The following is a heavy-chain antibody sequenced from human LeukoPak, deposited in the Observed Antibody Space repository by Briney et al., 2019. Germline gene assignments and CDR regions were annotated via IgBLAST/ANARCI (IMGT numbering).Heavy chain of an antibody. V-gene: IGHV3-48*03. J-gene: IGHJ4*02. D-gene: IGHD6-13*01. CDR3: ARDSQGSSWFFDY. CDR1: GFTFSSYE. CDR2: ISSSGRTF. Sequence: GGSLRLSCAASGFTFSSYEMNWVRQAPGKGLEWVSYISSSGRTFYYADSVKGRFTISRDNGKNSLYLQMNSLRVEDTAVYYCARDSQGSSWFFDYWGQGALVTVSS.